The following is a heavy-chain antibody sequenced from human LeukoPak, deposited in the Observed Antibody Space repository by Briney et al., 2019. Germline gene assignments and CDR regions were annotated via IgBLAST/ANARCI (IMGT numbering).Heavy chain of an antibody. CDR3: ARVAGGRYCSSTSCYMRGWFDP. CDR1: GGTFSSYA. Sequence: ASVTVSCKASGGTFSSYAISWVRQAPGQGLEWMGGIIPIFGTANYAQKFQGRVTITADESTSTAYMELSRLRSEDTAVYYCARVAGGRYCSSTSCYMRGWFDPWGQGTLVTVSS. CDR2: IIPIFGTA. V-gene: IGHV1-69*13. J-gene: IGHJ5*02. D-gene: IGHD2-2*02.